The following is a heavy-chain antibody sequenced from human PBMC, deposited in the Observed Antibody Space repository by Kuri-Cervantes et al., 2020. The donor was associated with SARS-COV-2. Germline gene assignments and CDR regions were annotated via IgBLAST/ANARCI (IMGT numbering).Heavy chain of an antibody. CDR1: GYTFTSYG. CDR3: ARSPLTRRYSSGWTERYYYYMDV. V-gene: IGHV1-18*01. D-gene: IGHD6-19*01. Sequence: ASVKVSCKASGYTFTSYGISWVRQAPGQGLEWMGWISAYNGNTNYAQKLQGRVTMTTDTSTSTAYMELRSLRSDDTAVYYCARSPLTRRYSSGWTERYYYYMDVWGKGTTVTVSS. CDR2: ISAYNGNT. J-gene: IGHJ6*03.